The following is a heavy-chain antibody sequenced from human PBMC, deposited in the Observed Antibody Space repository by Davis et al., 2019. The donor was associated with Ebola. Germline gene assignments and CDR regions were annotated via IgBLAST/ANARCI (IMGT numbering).Heavy chain of an antibody. V-gene: IGHV3-7*01. J-gene: IGHJ6*02. CDR1: GFTFSSYW. D-gene: IGHD1-26*01. Sequence: GESLKISCAASGFTFSSYWMSWVRQAPGKGLEWVANIKQDGSEKYYVDSVKGRFTISRDNAKNSLYLQMNSLRAEDTAVYYCARSLTALVGAARRYYYYGMDVWGQGTTVTVSS. CDR2: IKQDGSEK. CDR3: ARSLTALVGAARRYYYYGMDV.